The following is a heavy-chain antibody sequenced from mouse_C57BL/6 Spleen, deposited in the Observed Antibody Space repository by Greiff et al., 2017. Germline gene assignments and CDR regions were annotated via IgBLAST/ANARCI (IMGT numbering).Heavy chain of an antibody. CDR3: ARNGRLGYFDV. Sequence: QVTLKVSGPGILQPSQTLSLTCSFSGFSLRTFGMGVGWIRQPSGKGLEWLAHIWWDDDKYYNPALKSRLTISKATSKNQVFLKIAKVDTADTATYYSARNGRLGYFDVGGTGTTVTVSS. CDR2: IWWDDDK. V-gene: IGHV8-8*01. D-gene: IGHD2-12*01. CDR1: GFSLRTFGMG. J-gene: IGHJ1*03.